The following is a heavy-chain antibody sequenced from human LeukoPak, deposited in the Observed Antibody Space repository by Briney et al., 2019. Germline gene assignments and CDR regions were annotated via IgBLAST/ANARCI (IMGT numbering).Heavy chain of an antibody. Sequence: SETLSLTCTVSDDSIGNYYWSWIRQPPGRGLEWIGYVYYSGSTNYNPSFKSRITISVDTSRNQFSLQLSSVTAADTAVYYCARIHRYCSGGACYVLDNWGQGTLVAVSS. J-gene: IGHJ4*02. CDR1: DDSIGNYY. CDR2: VYYSGST. V-gene: IGHV4-59*01. CDR3: ARIHRYCSGGACYVLDN. D-gene: IGHD2-15*01.